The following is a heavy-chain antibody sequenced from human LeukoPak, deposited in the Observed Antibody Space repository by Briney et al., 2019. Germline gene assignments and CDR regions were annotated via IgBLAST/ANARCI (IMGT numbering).Heavy chain of an antibody. CDR3: ARENDFWNGLDAYDL. CDR2: IYYRGTT. V-gene: IGHV4-39*07. CDR1: GGSMSSTSFY. J-gene: IGHJ3*01. Sequence: PSETLSLTCSVSGGSMSSTSFYWGWIRQPPGRGLEWIATIYYRGTTYYNPSLRSRVSIDIDMSKHQFYLNLTSLTAADTAVYYCARENDFWNGLDAYDLWGRGTKVTVSS. D-gene: IGHD3-3*01.